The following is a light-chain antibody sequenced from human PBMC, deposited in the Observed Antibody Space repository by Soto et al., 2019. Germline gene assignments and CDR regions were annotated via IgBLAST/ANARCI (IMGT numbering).Light chain of an antibody. CDR1: QSVSSN. CDR3: QQYNNWPWT. V-gene: IGKV3-15*01. CDR2: GAS. Sequence: EIVMTQSPATLSVSPGERATLSCRASQSVSSNLAWYQQKPGQAPRLLIYGASTRATGIPARFSGSGSGTEVTLTISRLQSEGFAVYYCQQYNNWPWTFGQGTTVEIK. J-gene: IGKJ1*01.